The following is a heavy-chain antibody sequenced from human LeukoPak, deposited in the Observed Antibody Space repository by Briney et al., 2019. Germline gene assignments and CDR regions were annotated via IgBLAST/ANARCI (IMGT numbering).Heavy chain of an antibody. CDR1: GDTFTGDN. V-gene: IGHV1-2*02. Sequence: ASVKVSCTASGDTFTGDNMHGVCQAPGQGLEWMGWINPNSGGTNYAQKFQGRVTMTRDTSISTAYMELSRLRSDDTAVYYCAATIELVGYDAYDIWGQGTMVTVSS. J-gene: IGHJ3*02. D-gene: IGHD6-13*01. CDR3: AATIELVGYDAYDI. CDR2: INPNSGGT.